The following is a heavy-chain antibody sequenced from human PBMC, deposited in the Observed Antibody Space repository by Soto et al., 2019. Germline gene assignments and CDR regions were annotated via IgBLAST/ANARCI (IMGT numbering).Heavy chain of an antibody. V-gene: IGHV3-23*01. CDR3: AKGSEEQLVGFVAPDP. D-gene: IGHD6-6*01. CDR2: ISGSGGST. CDR1: GFTFSSYA. Sequence: GGSLRLSCAASGFTFSSYAMSWVRQAPGKGLEWVSAISGSGGSTYYADSVKGRFTISRDNSKNTLYLQMNSLRAEDTAVYYCAKGSEEQLVGFVAPDPWGQGTLVTVSS. J-gene: IGHJ5*02.